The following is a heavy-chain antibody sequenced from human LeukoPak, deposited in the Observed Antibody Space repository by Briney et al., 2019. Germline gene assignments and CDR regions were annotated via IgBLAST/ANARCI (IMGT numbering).Heavy chain of an antibody. CDR3: ARPPYCSDTSCYRAFDN. CDR1: GGSFSGYY. V-gene: IGHV4-34*01. Sequence: SETLSLTCAVYGGSFSGYYWSWIRQPPEKGLEWIGEINHSGSTNYNPSLKSRVTISVDTSKKQFSLKLNSVTAADTAVYYCARPPYCSDTSCYRAFDNWGQGTLVTVSS. CDR2: INHSGST. J-gene: IGHJ4*02. D-gene: IGHD2-2*02.